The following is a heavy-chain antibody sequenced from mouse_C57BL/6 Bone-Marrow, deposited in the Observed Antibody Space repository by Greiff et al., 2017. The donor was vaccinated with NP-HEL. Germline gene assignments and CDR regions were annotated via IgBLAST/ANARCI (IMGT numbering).Heavy chain of an antibody. V-gene: IGHV5-4*03. D-gene: IGHD2-1*01. J-gene: IGHJ2*01. CDR3: ARNIYYGIPYYFDY. CDR2: ISDGGSYT. Sequence: EVKLVESGGGLVKPGGSLKLSCAASGFTFSSYAMSWVRQTPEKRLEWVATISDGGSYTYYPDNVKGRFTISRDNAKNNLYLQMSHLKSEDTAMYYCARNIYYGIPYYFDYWGKGTTLTVSS. CDR1: GFTFSSYA.